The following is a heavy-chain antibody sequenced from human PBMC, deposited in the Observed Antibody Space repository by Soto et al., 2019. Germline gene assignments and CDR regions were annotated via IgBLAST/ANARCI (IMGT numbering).Heavy chain of an antibody. CDR3: ARDTGTGFGY. J-gene: IGHJ4*02. D-gene: IGHD1-1*01. Sequence: PGGSLRLSCAASGFTFSSYAMHWVRQAPGKGLEWVAVISYDGSNKYYADSVKGRFTISRDNSKNTLYLQMNSLRAEDTAVYYCARDTGTGFGYWGQGTLVTVPS. CDR2: ISYDGSNK. V-gene: IGHV3-30-3*01. CDR1: GFTFSSYA.